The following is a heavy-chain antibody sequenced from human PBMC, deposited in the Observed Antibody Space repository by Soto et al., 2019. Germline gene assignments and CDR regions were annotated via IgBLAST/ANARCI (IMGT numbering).Heavy chain of an antibody. CDR1: GGSISSGGYY. CDR2: IYYSGST. J-gene: IGHJ6*02. Sequence: QVQLQESGPGLVKPSQTLSLTCTVSGGSISSGGYYWSWIRQHPGKGLEWIGYIYYSGSTYYNPSLTSRVTILVDTSKKQFSLKLSSVTAADTAVYYCARYSSSCYVSGMDVWGQGTTVTVSS. V-gene: IGHV4-31*03. D-gene: IGHD6-13*01. CDR3: ARYSSSCYVSGMDV.